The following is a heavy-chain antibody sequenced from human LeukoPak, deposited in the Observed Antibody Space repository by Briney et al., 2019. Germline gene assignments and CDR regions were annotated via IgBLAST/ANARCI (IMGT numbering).Heavy chain of an antibody. V-gene: IGHV3-30-3*01. CDR1: RFTFSSYA. Sequence: GGSLRLSCAASRFTFSSYAMHWVRQAPGKGLEWVGVISYDGSNKYYADSVKGRFTISRDNSKNSLYLQMNSLRAEDTAVYYCARDIDSSGYYRYYFDYWGQGTLVTVSS. D-gene: IGHD3-22*01. J-gene: IGHJ4*02. CDR2: ISYDGSNK. CDR3: ARDIDSSGYYRYYFDY.